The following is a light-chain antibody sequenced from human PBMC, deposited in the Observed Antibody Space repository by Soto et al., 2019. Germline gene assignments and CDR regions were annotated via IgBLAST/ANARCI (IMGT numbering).Light chain of an antibody. CDR3: SSYTSSSTVV. CDR1: SSDFGGYNY. V-gene: IGLV2-14*01. CDR2: DVS. J-gene: IGLJ2*01. Sequence: QSALTQPASVSGSPGQSITISCTGTSSDFGGYNYVSWYQQHPGKAPKLMIYDVSNRPSGVSNRCSGSKSGNTASLTISGLQADDEADYYCSSYTSSSTVVFGGGTKLTVL.